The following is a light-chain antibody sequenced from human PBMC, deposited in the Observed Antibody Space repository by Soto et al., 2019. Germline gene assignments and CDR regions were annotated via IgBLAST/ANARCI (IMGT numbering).Light chain of an antibody. CDR1: QSISIW. V-gene: IGKV1-5*03. CDR3: QHYNSYPCT. J-gene: IGKJ1*01. CDR2: KAS. Sequence: DIQMTQSPSTLSASVGDRVTITCRASQSISIWLAWYQQKPGKAPKLLIYKASGLESGVPSRFSGSGSGTEFTLTLSSLQPDDFATYYCQHYNSYPCTFGQGTKVEIK.